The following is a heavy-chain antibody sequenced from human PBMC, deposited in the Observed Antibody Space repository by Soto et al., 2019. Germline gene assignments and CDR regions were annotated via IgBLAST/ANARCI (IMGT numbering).Heavy chain of an antibody. V-gene: IGHV4-39*01. CDR1: GGSIDSRTHY. Sequence: QVQLQESGPGLVKASETLSLTCIVSGGSIDSRTHYWGWIRQPPGKALEWIGTIYYTGTTHYSASLRSRVTISGDTSKNEVSLRLTSVTAADTAVYYCAYLDDYGDYVDYWGRGALVTV. J-gene: IGHJ4*02. CDR3: AYLDDYGDYVDY. D-gene: IGHD4-17*01. CDR2: IYYTGTT.